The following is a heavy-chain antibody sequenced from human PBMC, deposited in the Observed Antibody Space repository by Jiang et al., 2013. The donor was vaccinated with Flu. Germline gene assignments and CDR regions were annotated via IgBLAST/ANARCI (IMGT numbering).Heavy chain of an antibody. CDR1: GGTFSSYT. D-gene: IGHD4-11*01. Sequence: SGAEVKKPGSSVKVSCKASGGTFSSYTISWVRQAPGQGLEWMGRIIPILGIANYAQKFQGRVTITADKSTSTAYMELSSLRSEDTAVYYCARKDYNPDEIRSYYYYGMDVWGQGTTVTVSS. CDR2: IIPILGIA. V-gene: IGHV1-69*02. CDR3: ARKDYNPDEIRSYYYYGMDV. J-gene: IGHJ6*02.